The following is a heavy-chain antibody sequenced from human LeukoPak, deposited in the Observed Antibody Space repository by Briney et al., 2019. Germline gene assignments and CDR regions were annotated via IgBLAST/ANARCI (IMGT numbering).Heavy chain of an antibody. CDR3: ARDHQGYCSGGSCTFFDY. V-gene: IGHV3-23*01. J-gene: IGHJ4*02. CDR2: ISGSGGST. Sequence: PGGSLRLSCAASGFTFSSYGMSWVRQAPGKGLEWVSAISGSGGSTYYADSVKGRFTISRDNSKNTLYLQINNLRAEDTAVYYCARDHQGYCSGGSCTFFDYWGQGTLVTVSS. CDR1: GFTFSSYG. D-gene: IGHD2-15*01.